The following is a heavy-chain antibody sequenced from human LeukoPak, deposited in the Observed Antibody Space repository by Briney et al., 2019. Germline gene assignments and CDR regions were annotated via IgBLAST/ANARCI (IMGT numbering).Heavy chain of an antibody. CDR1: GYSFTSYW. Sequence: AGESLKIFCKGSGYSFTSYWIGWVRQMPGKGLEWMGIIYPGDSDTRYSPSFQGQVTISADKSISTAYQQWSSLKASDTAMYYCASLRLYSSSSGYFDYWGQGTLVTVSS. CDR2: IYPGDSDT. V-gene: IGHV5-51*01. D-gene: IGHD6-6*01. CDR3: ASLRLYSSSSGYFDY. J-gene: IGHJ4*02.